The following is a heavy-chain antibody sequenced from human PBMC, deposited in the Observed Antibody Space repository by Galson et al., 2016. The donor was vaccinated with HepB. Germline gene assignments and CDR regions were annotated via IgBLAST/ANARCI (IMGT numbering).Heavy chain of an antibody. CDR1: GASISNMTW. J-gene: IGHJ4*02. V-gene: IGHV4-4*02. CDR3: ASLDNRRGGEY. CDR2: IYHGGAT. Sequence: SETLSLTCTVSGASISNMTWWSWVRQSPGKGLEWIGEIYHGGATNYKPSLNNRVTMSVDRSKNQFSLRLTSVTAADTAVYYCASLDNRRGGEYWGQGTLVTVSS. D-gene: IGHD1-14*01.